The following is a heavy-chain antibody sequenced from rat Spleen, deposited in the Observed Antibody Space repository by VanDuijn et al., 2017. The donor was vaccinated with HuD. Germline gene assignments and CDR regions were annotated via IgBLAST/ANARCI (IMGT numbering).Heavy chain of an antibody. V-gene: IGHV5-7*01. Sequence: EVQLVESGGELVQPGRSLKLSCAASGFTFSSFPMAWVRQGPKKGLEWVATISYDGSSTYYRDSVKGRFTISRDNAKSTLYLQMDSLRSEDTATYYCARHRDYGYAFDYWGQGVMVTVSS. CDR1: GFTFSSFP. J-gene: IGHJ2*01. CDR3: ARHRDYGYAFDY. CDR2: ISYDGSST. D-gene: IGHD1-7*01.